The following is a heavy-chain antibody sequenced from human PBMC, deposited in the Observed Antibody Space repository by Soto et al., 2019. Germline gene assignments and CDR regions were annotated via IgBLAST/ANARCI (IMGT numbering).Heavy chain of an antibody. Sequence: SVKVSCKASGGTFSSYAISWVRQAPGQGLEWMGGIIPIFGTANYAQKFQGRVTITADKSTSTAYMELSSLRSEDTAVYYCARDGNNGEISGYWGQGTLVTVSS. CDR3: ARDGNNGEISGY. D-gene: IGHD2-8*01. CDR1: GGTFSSYA. J-gene: IGHJ4*02. V-gene: IGHV1-69*06. CDR2: IIPIFGTA.